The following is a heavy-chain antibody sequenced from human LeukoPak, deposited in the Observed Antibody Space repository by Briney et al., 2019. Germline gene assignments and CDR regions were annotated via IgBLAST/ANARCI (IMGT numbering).Heavy chain of an antibody. Sequence: ASVKVSCKASGYTFTTYGISWVRQAPGQGLEWMGGIIPIFGTANYAQKFQGRVTITADESTSTAYMELSSLRSEDTAVYYCARAPVDTAMVTFFDYWGQGTLVTVSS. J-gene: IGHJ4*02. D-gene: IGHD5-18*01. CDR1: GYTFTTYG. CDR3: ARAPVDTAMVTFFDY. V-gene: IGHV1-69*13. CDR2: IIPIFGTA.